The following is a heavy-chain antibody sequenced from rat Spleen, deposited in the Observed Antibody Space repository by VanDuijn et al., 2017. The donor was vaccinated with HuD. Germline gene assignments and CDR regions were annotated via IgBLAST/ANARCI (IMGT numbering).Heavy chain of an antibody. CDR2: ISYSGST. J-gene: IGHJ3*01. D-gene: IGHD1-12*03. V-gene: IGHV3-1*01. Sequence: EVQLQESGPGLVKPSQSLSLTCSVTGYSITSNYWGWIRKFPGNKMEWMGYISYSGSTSYNPSLKSRISITRDTSKNQFFLQLNSVTTEDTATYYCAGNYYDGYYPNWFAYWGQGTLVTVSS. CDR1: GYSITSNY. CDR3: AGNYYDGYYPNWFAY.